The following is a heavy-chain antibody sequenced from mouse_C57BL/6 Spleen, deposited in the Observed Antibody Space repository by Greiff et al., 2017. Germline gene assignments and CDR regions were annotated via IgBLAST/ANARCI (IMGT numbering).Heavy chain of an antibody. J-gene: IGHJ4*01. CDR3: ARQGLRPHYYAMDY. V-gene: IGHV5-9*01. Sequence: EVKLVESGGGLVKPGGSLKLSCAASGFTFSSYTMSWVRQTPEKRLEWVATISGGGGNTYYPDSVKGRFTISRDNAKNTLYLQMSSLRSEDTALYYCARQGLRPHYYAMDYWGQGTSVTVSS. D-gene: IGHD2-4*01. CDR1: GFTFSSYT. CDR2: ISGGGGNT.